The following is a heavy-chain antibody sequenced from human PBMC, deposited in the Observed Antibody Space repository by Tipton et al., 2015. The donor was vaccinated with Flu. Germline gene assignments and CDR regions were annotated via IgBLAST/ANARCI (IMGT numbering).Heavy chain of an antibody. Sequence: TLSLTCTVSGDSISSPYYYWGWVRQPPGKGLEWIGSINYSGTTFYNPSLKSRLTISIDTSKNQFSLRLNSVTAADTSMYFCARYFSSDIVIGAAKRWYFDFWGRGTLVTVSS. V-gene: IGHV4-39*01. CDR3: ARYFSSDIVIGAAKRWYFDF. D-gene: IGHD2/OR15-2a*01. CDR2: INYSGTT. CDR1: GDSISSPYYY. J-gene: IGHJ2*01.